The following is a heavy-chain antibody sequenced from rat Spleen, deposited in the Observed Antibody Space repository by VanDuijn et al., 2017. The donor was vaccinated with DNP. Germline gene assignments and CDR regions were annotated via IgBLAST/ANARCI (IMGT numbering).Heavy chain of an antibody. J-gene: IGHJ2*01. CDR3: TSNPHIRTAAPFDY. Sequence: EVQLVESGGGLVQPGRSLKLSCAASGFPFSNYWMTWIRQAPGKGLEWVASITNNGDGSYYSDSVKGRFSISRDNAKSTLYLQVNSLRSEDTATYYCTSNPHIRTAAPFDYWGQGVMVTVSS. D-gene: IGHD3-8*01. CDR1: GFPFSNYW. V-gene: IGHV5-31*01. CDR2: ITNNGDGS.